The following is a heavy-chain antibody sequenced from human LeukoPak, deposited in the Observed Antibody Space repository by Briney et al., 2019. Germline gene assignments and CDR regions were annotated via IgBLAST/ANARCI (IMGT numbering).Heavy chain of an antibody. D-gene: IGHD3-22*01. CDR2: ISSSGSTI. CDR3: ARYDKDTVHVDY. V-gene: IGHV3-48*03. J-gene: IGHJ4*02. CDR1: GFTFSSYE. Sequence: PGGPLRLSCAASGFTFSSYEMNWVRQAPGKGLEWVSYISSSGSTIYYADSVKGRFTISRDNAKNSLYLQMNSLRAEDTAVYYCARYDKDTVHVDYWGQGTLVTVSS.